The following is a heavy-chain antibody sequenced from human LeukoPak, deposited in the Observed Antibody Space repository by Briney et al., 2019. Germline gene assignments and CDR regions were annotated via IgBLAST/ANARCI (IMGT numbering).Heavy chain of an antibody. CDR2: IYYGGST. V-gene: IGHV4-39*01. J-gene: IGHJ4*02. D-gene: IGHD3-22*01. CDR3: ARRSNYYDSSGYFY. CDR1: GGSICSTTYY. Sequence: PSETLFLTCTVSGGSICSTTYYWGWVRPPPRKGLEWIGSIYYGGSTYYNPSLKSRVTISVDTSKNQFSLKLSSVAAADTAVYYCARRSNYYDSSGYFYWGQGTLVTVSS.